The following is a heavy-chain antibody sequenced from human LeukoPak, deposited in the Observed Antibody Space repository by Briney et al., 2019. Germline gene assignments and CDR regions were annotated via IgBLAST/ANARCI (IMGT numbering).Heavy chain of an antibody. J-gene: IGHJ5*02. V-gene: IGHV4-59*01. CDR3: ASGNLEGWFAP. CDR1: GGSISSYY. D-gene: IGHD3-3*01. Sequence: PSETLSLTCTVSGGSISSYYWSWIRQPPGNGLEWIGYIYYSGSTNYNPSLKSRVTISVDTSKTQFPLKLSSVTAADTAVYYCASGNLEGWFAPWGQGTLVTVSS. CDR2: IYYSGST.